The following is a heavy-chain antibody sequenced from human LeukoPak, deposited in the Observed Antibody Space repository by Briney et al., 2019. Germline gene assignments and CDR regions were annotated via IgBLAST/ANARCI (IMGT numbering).Heavy chain of an antibody. D-gene: IGHD1-26*01. CDR1: GFTFSSYW. V-gene: IGHV3-7*01. CDR3: ARVPGIVGAKDAFDI. CDR2: IKQDGSEK. Sequence: GGSLRLSCAASGFTFSSYWMSWVRQAPGKGLEWVANIKQDGSEKYYVDSVKGRFTISRDNAKNSLYLQMNSLRAEDTAVYYCARVPGIVGAKDAFDIWGQGTMVTVSS. J-gene: IGHJ3*02.